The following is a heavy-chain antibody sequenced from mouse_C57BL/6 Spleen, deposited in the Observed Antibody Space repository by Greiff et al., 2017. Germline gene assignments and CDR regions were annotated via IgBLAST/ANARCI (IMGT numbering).Heavy chain of an antibody. CDR2: ISSGGSYT. CDR1: GFTFSSYG. D-gene: IGHD1-1*01. V-gene: IGHV5-6*01. Sequence: DVHLVESGGDLVKPGGSLKLSCAASGFTFSSYGMSWVRQTPDKRLGWVATISSGGSYTYYPDSVKGRFTISRDNAKNTLYLQMSSLKSEDTAMYYCAITTVPDYYAMDYWGQGTSVTVSS. CDR3: AITTVPDYYAMDY. J-gene: IGHJ4*01.